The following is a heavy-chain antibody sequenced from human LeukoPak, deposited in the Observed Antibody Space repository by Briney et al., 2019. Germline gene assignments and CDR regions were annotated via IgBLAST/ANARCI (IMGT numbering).Heavy chain of an antibody. CDR1: GFTFSSYW. CDR3: ARDDCSSISCYHNWFDP. D-gene: IGHD2-2*01. J-gene: IGHJ5*02. Sequence: GGSLRFYCAASGFTFSSYWMSWVRQAPGKGLKWVANIKQDGSEKYYVDSVKGRFTISRDNAKNSLYLQMNSLRAEDTAVYYCARDDCSSISCYHNWFDPWGQGTLVTVSS. CDR2: IKQDGSEK. V-gene: IGHV3-7*01.